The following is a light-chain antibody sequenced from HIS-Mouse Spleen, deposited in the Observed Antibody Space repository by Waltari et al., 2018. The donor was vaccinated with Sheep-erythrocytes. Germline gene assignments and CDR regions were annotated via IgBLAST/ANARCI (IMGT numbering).Light chain of an antibody. CDR3: QQYDNLTYT. J-gene: IGKJ2*01. CDR2: DAS. CDR1: QDISNY. V-gene: IGKV1-33*01. Sequence: DIQMTQSPSSLSASVGDRFTITCQASQDISNYLNWYQQKPGKAPKLLIYDASNLETGVPSRFSGSGSGTDFTFTISSLQPEDIATYYCQQYDNLTYTFGQWTKLEIK.